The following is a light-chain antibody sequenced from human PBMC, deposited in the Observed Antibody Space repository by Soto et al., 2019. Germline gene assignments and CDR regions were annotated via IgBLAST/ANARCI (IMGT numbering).Light chain of an antibody. Sequence: DIQMTQSPSSLSASVGDRATFTCRASQSVSRYLSWYQQKPGKAPKLLIYGAYNLQSGIPSRFSGSGSGTNFPLTISTLRPENFASYYGQQSYSTPPIFGQGTSLRSN. CDR3: QQSYSTPPI. J-gene: IGKJ2*01. CDR1: QSVSRY. V-gene: IGKV1-39*01. CDR2: GAY.